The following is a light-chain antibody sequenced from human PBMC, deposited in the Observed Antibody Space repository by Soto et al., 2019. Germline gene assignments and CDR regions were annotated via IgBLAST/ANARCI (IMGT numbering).Light chain of an antibody. CDR3: SSYTSRGTYV. V-gene: IGLV2-14*01. CDR2: EVS. CDR1: ISDVGGYNY. J-gene: IGLJ1*01. Sequence: QSALTQPASVSGSPGQSITISCTGTISDVGGYNYVSWYQQHPGKAPKLMIYEVSYRPSGVSNRFSASKSGNTASLTISGLQAEDEADYYCSSYTSRGTYVFGTGTKVTV.